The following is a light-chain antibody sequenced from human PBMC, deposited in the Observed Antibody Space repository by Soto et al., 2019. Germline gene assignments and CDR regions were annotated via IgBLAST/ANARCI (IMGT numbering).Light chain of an antibody. J-gene: IGLJ3*02. CDR2: EVT. Sequence: QSALAQPASVSGSPGQSITMSCTGTSSDDGAYEYVSWYQQHPGKAPKLMISEVTNRPSGVSERFSGSKSGNTASLTISGLQADDEGDYYCTSSTTSTTWVFGGGTKLTVL. CDR1: SSDDGAYEY. CDR3: TSSTTSTTWV. V-gene: IGLV2-14*01.